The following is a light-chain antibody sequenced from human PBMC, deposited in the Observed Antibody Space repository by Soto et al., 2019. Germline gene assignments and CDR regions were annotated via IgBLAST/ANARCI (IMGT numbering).Light chain of an antibody. CDR3: HQYGSSPIT. Sequence: DIVLTQSPVTLSLSPGERATLSCGASQSVNSNYLAWYQQKPGQSPRLLIYGASSRATGIPDRFSGSGSGTDFTLTISRLEPEDFAVYYCHQYGSSPITFGQGTRLEIK. V-gene: IGKV3-20*01. J-gene: IGKJ5*01. CDR2: GAS. CDR1: QSVNSNY.